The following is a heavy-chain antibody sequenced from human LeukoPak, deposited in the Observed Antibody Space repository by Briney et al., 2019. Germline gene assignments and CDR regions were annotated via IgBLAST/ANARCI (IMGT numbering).Heavy chain of an antibody. Sequence: KPSETLSLTCTVPGGSISSYYWSWIRQPPGKGLEWIGYIYYSGSTNYNPSLKSRVTISVDTSKNQFSLKLSSVTAADTAVYYCARSLTSRITIFGGVSGNWFDPWGQGTLVTVSS. J-gene: IGHJ5*02. D-gene: IGHD3-3*01. CDR3: ARSLTSRITIFGGVSGNWFDP. V-gene: IGHV4-59*01. CDR1: GGSISSYY. CDR2: IYYSGST.